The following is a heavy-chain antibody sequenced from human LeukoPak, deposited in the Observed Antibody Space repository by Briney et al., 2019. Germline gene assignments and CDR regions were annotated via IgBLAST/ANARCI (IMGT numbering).Heavy chain of an antibody. Sequence: GGSLRLSCSASAFIFSIDAMNWVRQAPRKGREYVLAISSNGGSTYYVDSVKGRFTISRDNSKNTLYLQMSSLRAEDTAVYYCVKDRVYSYGYDYFDYWGQGTLVTVSS. CDR2: ISSNGGST. J-gene: IGHJ4*02. V-gene: IGHV3-64D*06. CDR3: VKDRVYSYGYDYFDY. CDR1: AFIFSIDA. D-gene: IGHD5-18*01.